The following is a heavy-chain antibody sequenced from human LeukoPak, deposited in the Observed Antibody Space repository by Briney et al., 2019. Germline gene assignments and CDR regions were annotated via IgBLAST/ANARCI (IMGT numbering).Heavy chain of an antibody. CDR1: GASISNNY. J-gene: IGHJ4*02. V-gene: IGHV4-59*01. D-gene: IGHD1-26*01. CDR2: IYYSGST. CDR3: AKVGVGAQQLDY. Sequence: PSETLSLTCIVSGASISNNYWSWIRQPPGKGLEWVGYIYYSGSTKYNPSLKSRVTISVDMSRNQFSLRLSSVTAADTATYYCAKVGVGAQQLDYWGQGTLVTVSS.